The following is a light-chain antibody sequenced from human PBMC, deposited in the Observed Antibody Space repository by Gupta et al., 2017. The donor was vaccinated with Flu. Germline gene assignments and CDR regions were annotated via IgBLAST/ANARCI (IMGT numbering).Light chain of an antibody. CDR3: CSYAGSYTFV. CDR2: DVS. J-gene: IGLJ1*01. CDR1: SSDVGGYNY. V-gene: IGLV2-11*01. Sequence: QSALTQPRSVPGSPGHPVTISCTGTSSDVGGYNYVSWYQQHPGKAPKLMIYDVSKRLSGVPDRFSGSKSGNTASLTISGLQAEDEADYYCCSYAGSYTFVFGTGTKVTVL.